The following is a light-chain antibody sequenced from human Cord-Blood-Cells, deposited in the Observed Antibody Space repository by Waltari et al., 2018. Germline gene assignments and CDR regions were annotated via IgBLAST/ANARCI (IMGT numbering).Light chain of an antibody. Sequence: QSALTQPRSVSGSPGQSVTISCTGTSSDVGGYNYVSWYQQHPGKAPKLMIYYVSKRASGGPDRFSGSKSGNTASLTISGLQAEDEADYYCCSYAGSYTFGVFGGGTKLTVL. CDR1: SSDVGGYNY. J-gene: IGLJ2*01. V-gene: IGLV2-11*01. CDR3: CSYAGSYTFGV. CDR2: YVS.